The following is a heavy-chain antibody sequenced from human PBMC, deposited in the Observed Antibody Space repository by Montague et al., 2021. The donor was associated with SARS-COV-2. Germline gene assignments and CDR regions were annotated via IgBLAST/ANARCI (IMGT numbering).Heavy chain of an antibody. CDR3: ARGFDI. CDR2: IHYSGST. V-gene: IGHV4-59*01. Sequence: SETLSLTCAVHGGSISTYYWSWIRQPPGKGLEWIGYIHYSGSTNYNPSLKSRVTISVDTSKNQFSLKLSSVTAADTAVYYCARGFDIWGQGTMVTVSS. CDR1: GGSISTYY. J-gene: IGHJ3*02.